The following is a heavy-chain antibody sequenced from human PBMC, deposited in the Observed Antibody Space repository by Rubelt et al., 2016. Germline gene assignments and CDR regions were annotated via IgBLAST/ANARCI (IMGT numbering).Heavy chain of an antibody. CDR2: INHSGST. D-gene: IGHD5-24*01. J-gene: IGHJ5*02. Sequence: QVQLQQWGAGLLKPSETLSLTCAVYGGSFSGYYWSWIRQPPGKGLEWIGEINHSGSTNYNPSLKSRVTISVDTSKNQFSLKLSSVTAADTAVYYCARGKRWLQDWFDPWGQGTLVTVSS. CDR3: ARGKRWLQDWFDP. V-gene: IGHV4-34*01. CDR1: GGSFSGYY.